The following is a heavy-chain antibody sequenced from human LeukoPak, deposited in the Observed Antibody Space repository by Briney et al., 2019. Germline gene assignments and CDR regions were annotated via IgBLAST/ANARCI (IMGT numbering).Heavy chain of an antibody. Sequence: ASVKVSCKASGYTFTAYYMHLVRQAPGQGLEWMGWINPNTGGTDYAQRFQGRVTMTRDTSISTAYMELSSLISDDTAVYYCARDVFAEYNTHHKFDPWGQGTLVTVSS. V-gene: IGHV1-2*02. CDR3: ARDVFAEYNTHHKFDP. CDR2: INPNTGGT. D-gene: IGHD1-14*01. CDR1: GYTFTAYY. J-gene: IGHJ5*02.